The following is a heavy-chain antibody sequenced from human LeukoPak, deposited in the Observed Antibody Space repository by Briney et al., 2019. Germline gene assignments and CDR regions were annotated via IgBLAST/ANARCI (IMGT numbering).Heavy chain of an antibody. CDR1: GGSVSSGSYY. CDR3: ARSITGTSFDY. V-gene: IGHV4-61*01. Sequence: SETLSLTCTVSGGSVSSGSYYWSWIRQPPGKGLEWIGYIYYSGSTNYNPSLKSRVTISVDTSKNQFSLKLSSVTAADTAVYYCARSITGTSFDYWGQGTLVTVSS. J-gene: IGHJ4*02. D-gene: IGHD1-7*01. CDR2: IYYSGST.